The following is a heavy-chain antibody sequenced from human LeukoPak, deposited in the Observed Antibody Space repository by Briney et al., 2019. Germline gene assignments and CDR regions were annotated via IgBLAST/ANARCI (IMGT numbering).Heavy chain of an antibody. CDR3: ARVRPGYYCDY. CDR1: GFTFSIYS. J-gene: IGHJ4*02. V-gene: IGHV3-21*05. CDR2: ISKNSDDI. Sequence: GGSLRLSCVASGFTFSIYSMNWVRQAPGKGLEWVSYISKNSDDIYNADSVRGRFTISRDNAKSSLYLQMNSLRAEDTAVYYCARVRPGYYCDYWGQGILVTVSS.